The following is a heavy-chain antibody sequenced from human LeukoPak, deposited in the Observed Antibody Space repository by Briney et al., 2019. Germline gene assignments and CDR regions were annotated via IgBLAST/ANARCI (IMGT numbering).Heavy chain of an antibody. CDR3: ARGYSSGWYVGWFDP. CDR1: GYSISSGYY. D-gene: IGHD6-19*01. Sequence: ETSETQSLTCTVSGYSISSGYYWGWIRQPPGKGLEWIGSIYHSGSTYYNPSLKSRVTISVDTSKNQFSLKLSSVTAADTAVYYCARGYSSGWYVGWFDPWGQGTLVTVSS. CDR2: IYHSGST. V-gene: IGHV4-38-2*02. J-gene: IGHJ5*02.